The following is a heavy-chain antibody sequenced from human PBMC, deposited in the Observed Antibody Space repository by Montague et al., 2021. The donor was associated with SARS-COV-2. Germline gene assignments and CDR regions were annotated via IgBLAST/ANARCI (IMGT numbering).Heavy chain of an antibody. CDR2: ISPTGST. CDR1: GGSFSRYF. V-gene: IGHV4-34*01. D-gene: IGHD3-16*01. CDR3: VGAPNEYYFDY. Sequence: SETLSLTCDVYGGSFSRYFWSWIRQPPGRGPELIGHISPTGSTRYNPSLDSRVTISLDTSKSRLSLELTSVTVADTSIYFWVGAPNEYYFDYWGQGTPVSVSS. J-gene: IGHJ4*02.